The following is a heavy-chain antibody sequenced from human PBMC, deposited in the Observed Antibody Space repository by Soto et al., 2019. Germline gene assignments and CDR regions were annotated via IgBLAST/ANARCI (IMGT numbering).Heavy chain of an antibody. Sequence: SETLSLTCTVSGGSISSGGYYWSWIRQHPGKGLEWIGYIYYSGSTYYNPSLKSRVTISVDTSKNQFSLKLSSVTAADTAVYYCAKTVSSSKGMDVWGQGTTVTVSS. CDR2: IYYSGST. CDR3: AKTVSSSKGMDV. CDR1: GGSISSGGYY. J-gene: IGHJ6*02. V-gene: IGHV4-31*03. D-gene: IGHD6-6*01.